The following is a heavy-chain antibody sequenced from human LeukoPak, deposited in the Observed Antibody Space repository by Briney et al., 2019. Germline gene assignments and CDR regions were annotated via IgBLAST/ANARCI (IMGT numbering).Heavy chain of an antibody. D-gene: IGHD3-22*01. V-gene: IGHV1-18*01. CDR2: ISAYNGNT. Sequence: ASVKVSCKASGYTFTSYGIRWVRQAPGQGLEWMGWISAYNGNTNYAQKLQGRVTMTADTSTSTAYMELRSLRSDDTAVYYCARRDSSGYCYAFDYWGQGTLVTVSS. CDR3: ARRDSSGYCYAFDY. J-gene: IGHJ4*02. CDR1: GYTFTSYG.